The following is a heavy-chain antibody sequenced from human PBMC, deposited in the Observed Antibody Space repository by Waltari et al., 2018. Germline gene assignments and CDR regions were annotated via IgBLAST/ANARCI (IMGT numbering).Heavy chain of an antibody. CDR2: SAGGGTT. V-gene: IGHV3-66*03. Sequence: DVQLVESGGGLIQPGGSLRLSCAASGITVSSNYINWVRQAPGRGLEWVSLSAGGGTTYYADSVKGRFTISRDNSKNTLYLQMNSLRAEDTAVYYCAKGLSSDDLSWGQGTLVTVSS. CDR1: GITVSSNY. J-gene: IGHJ4*02. D-gene: IGHD6-19*01. CDR3: AKGLSSDDLS.